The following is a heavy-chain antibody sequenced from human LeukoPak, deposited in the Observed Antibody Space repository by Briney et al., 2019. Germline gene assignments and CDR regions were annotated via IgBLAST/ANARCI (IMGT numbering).Heavy chain of an antibody. CDR1: GDSFSSNSAA. Sequence: SQTLSLTCAISGDSFSSNSAAWNWIRQSPSRGLEWLGRTYYRSKWYNDYAVSVKSRITINPDTSKNQFSLQLNSVTPEDTAVYYCARAPYYDYVWESFDYWGQGTLVTVSS. CDR3: ARAPYYDYVWESFDY. D-gene: IGHD3-16*01. CDR2: TYYRSKWYN. V-gene: IGHV6-1*01. J-gene: IGHJ4*02.